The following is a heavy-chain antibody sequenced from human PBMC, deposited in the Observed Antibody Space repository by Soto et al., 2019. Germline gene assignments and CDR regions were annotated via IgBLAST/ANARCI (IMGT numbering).Heavy chain of an antibody. V-gene: IGHV4-59*01. CDR3: ARGRTVKNYAASSSHYFYFFVY. Sequence: PSETLSLPCTVSGGSLSTFYWGWMRQSPGKELEWIGYVYYTGSTTYNPSLRSRVTISVDRSKNQFSLKLTSANAAHTAVYYCARGRTVKNYAASSSHYFYFFVYWGQGTRVTVSS. CDR2: VYYTGST. J-gene: IGHJ4*02. D-gene: IGHD3-22*01. CDR1: GGSLSTFY.